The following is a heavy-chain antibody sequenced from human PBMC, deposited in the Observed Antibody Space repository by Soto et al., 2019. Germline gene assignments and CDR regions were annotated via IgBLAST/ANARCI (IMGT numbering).Heavy chain of an antibody. CDR3: TTDPTKGLGLDAFDI. CDR1: GFTFSNAW. D-gene: IGHD7-27*01. J-gene: IGHJ3*02. V-gene: IGHV3-15*01. Sequence: GGSLRLSCAASGFTFSNAWMSWVRQAPGKGLEWVGRIKSKTDGGTTDYAAPVKGRFTISRDDSKNTLYLQMNSLKTEDTAVYYCTTDPTKGLGLDAFDIWGQGTMVTVSS. CDR2: IKSKTDGGTT.